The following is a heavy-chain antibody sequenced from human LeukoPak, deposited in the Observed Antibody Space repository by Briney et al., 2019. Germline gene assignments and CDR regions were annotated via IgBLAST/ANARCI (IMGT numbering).Heavy chain of an antibody. Sequence: GGSLRLSCAASGFTFSSYWMSWVRQAPGKGLEWVANIKQDGSEKYYVDSVKGRFTISRDNAENSLYLQMNSLRAEDTAVYCCARGSSGPLGDYWGQGTLVTVSS. CDR1: GFTFSSYW. V-gene: IGHV3-7*01. CDR2: IKQDGSEK. D-gene: IGHD6-19*01. CDR3: ARGSSGPLGDY. J-gene: IGHJ4*02.